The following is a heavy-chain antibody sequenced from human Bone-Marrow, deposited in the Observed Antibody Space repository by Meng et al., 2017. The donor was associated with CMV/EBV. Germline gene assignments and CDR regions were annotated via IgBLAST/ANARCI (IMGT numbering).Heavy chain of an antibody. V-gene: IGHV4-34*01. D-gene: IGHD2-15*01. CDR1: SGSFSGYY. J-gene: IGHJ1*01. CDR3: ARGFRLLPVH. Sequence: GSLRLSCAVYSGSFSGYYWSWIRQPPGEGLEWIGDVNDSGSTNYNPSLKSRVTISVDTSKNQFALKVNSVTAADTARYYCARGFRLLPVHWGQGMLVTVPS. CDR2: VNDSGST.